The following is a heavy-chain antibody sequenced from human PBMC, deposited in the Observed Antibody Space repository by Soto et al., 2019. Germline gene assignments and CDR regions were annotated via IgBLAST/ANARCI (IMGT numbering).Heavy chain of an antibody. CDR3: AKAQITMVRGIRYYYGMDV. V-gene: IGHV3-23*01. CDR2: ISGSGGST. Sequence: GGSLRLSCAASGFTVSSYAMSWVRQAPGKGLEWVSAISGSGGSTYYADSVKGRFTISGDNSKNTLYLQMNSLRAEDTAVYYCAKAQITMVRGIRYYYGMDVWGQGTTVTVSS. D-gene: IGHD3-10*01. J-gene: IGHJ6*02. CDR1: GFTVSSYA.